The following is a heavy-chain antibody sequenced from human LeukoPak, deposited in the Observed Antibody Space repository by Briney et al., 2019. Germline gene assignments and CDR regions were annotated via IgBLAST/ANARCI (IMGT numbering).Heavy chain of an antibody. CDR3: ARIHSSGYYYEYYFDY. D-gene: IGHD3-22*01. CDR2: FDWDDDK. Sequence: SIPTLMNPTQPLALPCLCSGFSLSTSVFCVSSLPQPPGKALAWLARFDWDDDKYYSTSLKTRLPISKDPAQNQLVLTITTMDPLDTATYYCARIHSSGYYYEYYFDYWGQGTLVTVSS. J-gene: IGHJ4*02. V-gene: IGHV2-70*11. CDR1: GFSLSTSVFC.